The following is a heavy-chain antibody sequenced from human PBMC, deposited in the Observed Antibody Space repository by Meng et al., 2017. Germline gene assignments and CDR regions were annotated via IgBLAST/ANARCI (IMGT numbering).Heavy chain of an antibody. V-gene: IGHV2-5*01. CDR2: IYWNDDK. J-gene: IGHJ3*02. D-gene: IGHD3-22*01. CDR1: GFSLSTRGVG. CDR3: AHYLHDSRGCPERHEAFDI. Sequence: SGPTLANPPQTLTLTCTFSGFSLSTRGVGVGWIRQPPGKALEWLALIYWNDDKRHSPSLKSRPIITKDTPKNQVVLTMTNMDPVDTATYYCAHYLHDSRGCPERHEAFDIWGQGTMVTVSS.